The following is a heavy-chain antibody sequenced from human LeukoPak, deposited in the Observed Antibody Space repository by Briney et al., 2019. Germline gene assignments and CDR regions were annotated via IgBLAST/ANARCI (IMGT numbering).Heavy chain of an antibody. CDR1: GGTFSSYA. Sequence: ASVKVSCKASGGTFSSYAISWVRQAPGQGLEWMGGIIPIFGTANYAQKFQGRVTITADESTSTAYMELSSLRSEDTAVYYCAKSHWVAARPRWFDPWGQGTLVTVSS. CDR2: IIPIFGTA. J-gene: IGHJ5*02. CDR3: AKSHWVAARPRWFDP. D-gene: IGHD2-15*01. V-gene: IGHV1-69*13.